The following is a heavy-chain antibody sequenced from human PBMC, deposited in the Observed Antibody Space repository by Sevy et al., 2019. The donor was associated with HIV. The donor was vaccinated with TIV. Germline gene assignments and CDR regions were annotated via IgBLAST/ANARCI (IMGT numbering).Heavy chain of an antibody. CDR2: IDPYSGGT. V-gene: IGHV1-2*02. CDR3: SRGRFQGDYSNGVGFFDP. J-gene: IGHJ5*02. Sequence: ASMKVSCKASGYTFTGYYMHWVRQAPGQGLEWMGWIDPYSGGTNYAQKFQGRVTMTRDTSISTAYMELSRLRSDDTAVYYCSRGRFQGDYSNGVGFFDPWGQGTLVTVSS. D-gene: IGHD4-4*01. CDR1: GYTFTGYY.